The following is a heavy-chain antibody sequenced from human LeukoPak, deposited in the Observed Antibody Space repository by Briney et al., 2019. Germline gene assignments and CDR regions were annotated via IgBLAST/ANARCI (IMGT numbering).Heavy chain of an antibody. D-gene: IGHD4-17*01. J-gene: IGHJ4*02. CDR3: ARDTHDYGNY. CDR2: INPNSGGT. V-gene: IGHV1-2*02. Sequence: GASVKVSCKASGYTFTGYYIHWERQAPGQGLEWMGWINPNSGGTNYAQKFQGRVTMTRDTSISTAYMDLTRLRSDDTAVYYCARDTHDYGNYWGQGTLVTVS. CDR1: GYTFTGYY.